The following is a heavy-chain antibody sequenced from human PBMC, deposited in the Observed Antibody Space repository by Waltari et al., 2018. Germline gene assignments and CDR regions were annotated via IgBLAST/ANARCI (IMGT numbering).Heavy chain of an antibody. CDR3: ASLLTGD. CDR1: GGAITTNYY. D-gene: IGHD3-9*01. Sequence: QLQVQESGPGLVQPSETLSLTCTVAGGAITTNYYWGWIRQPPGKGLEWIGSIYYNGNTYYNPSLKSRVTISADTSKNQFSLNLNAVTAADTAVYYCASLLTGDWGQGVLVTVSS. J-gene: IGHJ4*02. CDR2: IYYNGNT. V-gene: IGHV4-39*01.